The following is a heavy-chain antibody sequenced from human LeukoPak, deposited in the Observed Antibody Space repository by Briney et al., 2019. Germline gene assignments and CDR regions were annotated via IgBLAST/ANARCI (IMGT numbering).Heavy chain of an antibody. D-gene: IGHD6-19*01. CDR2: SRSKAHTYTS. CDR3: ARGYSSGYYGFDY. J-gene: IGHJ4*02. Sequence: PGGTLRLSCAVSGFTFSDYYMDWVRHAPGKGLEWVGRSRSKAHTYTSEYAASVKGRFTISRDDSRKSLYLQMNSLKAEDTAVYYCARGYSSGYYGFDYWGQGTLVTVSS. CDR1: GFTFSDYY. V-gene: IGHV3-72*01.